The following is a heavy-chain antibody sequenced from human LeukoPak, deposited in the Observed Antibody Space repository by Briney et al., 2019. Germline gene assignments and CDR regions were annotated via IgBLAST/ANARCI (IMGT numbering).Heavy chain of an antibody. Sequence: SETLSLTCPVAGGSISSYYWSWIRQPPGKGLEWIGYIYYSGSTNNNPTLKSRVTISVDTSKNQLSLKLTSVTAADTAVYYGARVVGLPGLFDPWGQGTLVTVSS. V-gene: IGHV4-59*01. D-gene: IGHD5-18*01. CDR3: ARVVGLPGLFDP. CDR1: GGSISSYY. J-gene: IGHJ5*02. CDR2: IYYSGST.